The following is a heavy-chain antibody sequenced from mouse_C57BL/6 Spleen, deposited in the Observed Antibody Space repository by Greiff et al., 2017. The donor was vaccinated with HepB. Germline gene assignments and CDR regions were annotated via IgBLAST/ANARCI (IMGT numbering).Heavy chain of an antibody. CDR1: GYSFTSYY. V-gene: IGHV1-66*01. J-gene: IGHJ3*01. CDR3: ARGRGNYERGCFAY. D-gene: IGHD2-1*01. Sequence: QVTLKESGPELVKPGASVKISCKASGYSFTSYYIHWVKQRPGQGLEWIGWIYPGSGNTKYNEKFKGKATLTADTSSSTAYMQLSSLTSEDSAVYYCARGRGNYERGCFAYWGQGTLVTVSA. CDR2: IYPGSGNT.